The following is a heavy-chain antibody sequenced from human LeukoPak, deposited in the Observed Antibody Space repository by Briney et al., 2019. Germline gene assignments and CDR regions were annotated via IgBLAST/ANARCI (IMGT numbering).Heavy chain of an antibody. Sequence: SETLSLTCAVYGGSFSGYYWSWIRQPPGKGLEWIGEINHSGSTNYNPSLKSRVTISVNTSKSQFSLKLSSVTAADTAVYYCARGPYCSSTSCPKGRYYYYYGMDVWGQGTTVTVSS. J-gene: IGHJ6*02. CDR2: INHSGST. D-gene: IGHD2-2*01. CDR1: GGSFSGYY. CDR3: ARGPYCSSTSCPKGRYYYYYGMDV. V-gene: IGHV4-34*01.